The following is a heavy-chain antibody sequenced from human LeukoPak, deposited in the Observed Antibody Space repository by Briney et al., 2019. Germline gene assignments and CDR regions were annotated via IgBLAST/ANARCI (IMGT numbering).Heavy chain of an antibody. D-gene: IGHD4-17*01. CDR1: GFTFSDYY. CDR2: ISSSGSTI. CDR3: ARLVSHDDYGDYDYYYYYYMDV. V-gene: IGHV3-11*01. Sequence: PGGSLRLSCAASGFTFSDYYMSWIRQAPGKGLEWVSYISSSGSTIYYADSVKGRFTISRDNAKNSLYLQMNSLRAEDTAVYYCARLVSHDDYGDYDYYYYYYMDVWSKGTTVTISS. J-gene: IGHJ6*03.